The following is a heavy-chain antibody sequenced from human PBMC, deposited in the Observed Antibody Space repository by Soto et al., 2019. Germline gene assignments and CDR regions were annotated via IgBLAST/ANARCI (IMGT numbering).Heavy chain of an antibody. CDR1: GHTLTELS. CDR2: FDPEDGET. V-gene: IGHV1-24*01. D-gene: IGHD1-1*01. Sequence: QVQLLQSGAEVKKPGASVKVSCKVSGHTLTELSMHWVRQAPGRGLEWMGGFDPEDGETISAQKFQGRVTRTEDTSTDSTYMELTSLRSEATAVYYCAAGGTRWLHSPFDYWGQGTLVTISS. J-gene: IGHJ4*02. CDR3: AAGGTRWLHSPFDY.